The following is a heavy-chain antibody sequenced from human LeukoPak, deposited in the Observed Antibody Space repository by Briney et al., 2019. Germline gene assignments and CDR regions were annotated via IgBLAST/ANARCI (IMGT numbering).Heavy chain of an antibody. J-gene: IGHJ4*02. CDR1: GGTFSSYA. V-gene: IGHV1-69*13. CDR2: IIPIFGTA. D-gene: IGHD3-9*01. CDR3: ATGNLPDYDILTGYYSYYFDY. Sequence: SVKVSCKASGGTFSSYAISWVRQAPGQGLEWMGGIIPIFGTANYAQKFQGRVTITADESTSTAYMELSSLRSEGTAVYYCATGNLPDYDILTGYYSYYFDYWGQGTLVTVSS.